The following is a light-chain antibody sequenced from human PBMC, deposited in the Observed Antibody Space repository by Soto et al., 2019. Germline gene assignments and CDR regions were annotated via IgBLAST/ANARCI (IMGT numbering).Light chain of an antibody. CDR1: QSVSSS. CDR2: DAS. J-gene: IGKJ4*01. Sequence: EIVLTQSPATLSLSPGERATLSCRASQSVSSSLAWYQQKPGQTPRLLIYDASNRAAGIPARFSGSGSGTDFTLTISSLEPEDFAVYYCQQRSDLLSFGGGTKVEIK. CDR3: QQRSDLLS. V-gene: IGKV3-11*01.